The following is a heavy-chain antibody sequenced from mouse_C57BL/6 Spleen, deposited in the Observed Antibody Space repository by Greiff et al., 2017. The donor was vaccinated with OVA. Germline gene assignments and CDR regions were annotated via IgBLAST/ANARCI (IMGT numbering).Heavy chain of an antibody. J-gene: IGHJ3*01. Sequence: QVQLKESGAELARPGASVKLSCKASGYTFTSYGISWVKQRTGQGLEWIGEIYPRSGNTYYNEKFKGKATLTADKSSSTAYMELRSLTSEDSAVYFCARRATAQATDAYWGQGTLVTVSA. D-gene: IGHD3-2*02. V-gene: IGHV1-81*01. CDR3: ARRATAQATDAY. CDR1: GYTFTSYG. CDR2: IYPRSGNT.